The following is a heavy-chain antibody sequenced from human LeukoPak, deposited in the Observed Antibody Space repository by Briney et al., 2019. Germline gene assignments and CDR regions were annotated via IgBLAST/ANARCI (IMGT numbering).Heavy chain of an antibody. CDR3: VGVTTDYFYGMDV. CDR1: EFDFSFYW. V-gene: IGHV3-15*07. Sequence: GGSLRLSCAASEFDFSFYWMNWVRQAPGKGLEWVGRIKSKTDGGTTDYAAPVKGRFTISRDDSRNTLYLQMSSLKTEDTAVYYCVGVTTDYFYGMDVWGQGTPVTVSS. J-gene: IGHJ6*02. D-gene: IGHD2-21*02. CDR2: IKSKTDGGTT.